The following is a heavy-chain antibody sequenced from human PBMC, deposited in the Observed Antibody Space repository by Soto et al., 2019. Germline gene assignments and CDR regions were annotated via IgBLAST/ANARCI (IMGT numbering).Heavy chain of an antibody. Sequence: QVQLVQSGAEVQKPGSSVKVSCKASGGTFSSYAISWVRQAPGQGLEWMGGIIPIFGTANYAQKFQGRVTITADKSTSTAYMELSSLRSEDTAVYYCARGGYYDSSGYPAEYFQHWGQGTLVTVSS. CDR2: IIPIFGTA. V-gene: IGHV1-69*06. J-gene: IGHJ1*01. CDR1: GGTFSSYA. CDR3: ARGGYYDSSGYPAEYFQH. D-gene: IGHD3-22*01.